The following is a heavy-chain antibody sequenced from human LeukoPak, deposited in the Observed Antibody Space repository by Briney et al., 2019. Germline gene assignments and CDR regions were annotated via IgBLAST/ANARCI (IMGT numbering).Heavy chain of an antibody. Sequence: GGSLRLSCAASGFTFSSYAMHWVRQAPGKGLEWVAVLTYDGGNEYYADSVKGRFTISRDNSKSTLYLQMNSLRAEDTAVYSCARDQTGSYCINYWGQGTLVTVSS. CDR1: GFTFSSYA. CDR3: ARDQTGSYCINY. D-gene: IGHD1-26*01. J-gene: IGHJ4*02. V-gene: IGHV3-30-3*01. CDR2: LTYDGGNE.